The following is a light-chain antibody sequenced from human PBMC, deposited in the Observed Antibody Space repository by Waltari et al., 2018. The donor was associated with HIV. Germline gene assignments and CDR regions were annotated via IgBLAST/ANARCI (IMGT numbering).Light chain of an antibody. CDR3: QQYGSSCT. V-gene: IGKV3-20*01. Sequence: EIVLTQSPGTLSLSPGERATLSCRASQSVSSSYLAWYQQKPGQAPRLLIYAASSRATGIPDRFGGSGSGTDFTLTISRLEPEDFAVYYWQQYGSSCTFGQGTRLEIK. CDR2: AAS. J-gene: IGKJ5*01. CDR1: QSVSSSY.